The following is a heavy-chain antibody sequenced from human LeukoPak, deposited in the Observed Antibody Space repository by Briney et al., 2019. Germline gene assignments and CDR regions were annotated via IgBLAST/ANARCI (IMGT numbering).Heavy chain of an antibody. V-gene: IGHV1-18*01. Sequence: ASVKVSCKAPGYTFTSYGISWVRQAPGRGLEWMRWISAYNGNTNYAQKLQGRVTMTTDTSTSTAYMELRSLRSDDTAVYYRARVDIVVVPAARPDLFDYWGQGTLVTVSS. CDR1: GYTFTSYG. CDR2: ISAYNGNT. CDR3: ARVDIVVVPAARPDLFDY. D-gene: IGHD2-2*03. J-gene: IGHJ4*02.